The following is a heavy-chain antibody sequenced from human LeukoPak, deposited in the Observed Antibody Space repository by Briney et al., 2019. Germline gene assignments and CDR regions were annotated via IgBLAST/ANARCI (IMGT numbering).Heavy chain of an antibody. V-gene: IGHV3-48*03. CDR3: ARVHHNTAMVDIDY. CDR2: ISSSAGII. Sequence: GGSLRLSCAASGFTFSGYAMSWVRQAPGKGLEWISYISSSAGIIYSADSVKGRFTISRDNAKNSLYLQMNSLRAEDTAVYYCARVHHNTAMVDIDYWGQGTLVTVSS. J-gene: IGHJ4*02. CDR1: GFTFSGYA. D-gene: IGHD5-18*01.